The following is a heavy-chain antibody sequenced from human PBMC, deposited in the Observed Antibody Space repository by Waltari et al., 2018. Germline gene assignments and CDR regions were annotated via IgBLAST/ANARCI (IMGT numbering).Heavy chain of an antibody. Sequence: EVQLVESGGTLVQPGGSLSLSCAASGFTFRGYRMTWVRQAPGKGLEWVANIKADGSDQYYVDSVRGRFTISRDNAENSLYLQMNSLIADDTAVYYCARGSAYYVRVWDYWGQGTLVTVSS. CDR3: ARGSAYYVRVWDY. D-gene: IGHD3-16*01. CDR2: IKADGSDQ. V-gene: IGHV3-7*03. J-gene: IGHJ4*02. CDR1: GFTFRGYR.